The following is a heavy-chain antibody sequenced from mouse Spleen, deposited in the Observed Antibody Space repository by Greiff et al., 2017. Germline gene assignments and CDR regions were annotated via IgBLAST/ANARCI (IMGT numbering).Heavy chain of an antibody. D-gene: IGHD4-1*01. V-gene: IGHV5-4*03. CDR2: ISDGGSYT. CDR1: GFTFSSYA. Sequence: EVMLVESGGGLVKPGGSLKLSCAASGFTFSSYAMSWVRQTPEKRLEWVATISDGGSYTYYPDNVKGRFTISRDNAKNNLYLQMSHLKSEDTAMYYCARGRSLGYYFDYWGQGTTLTVSS. J-gene: IGHJ2*01. CDR3: ARGRSLGYYFDY.